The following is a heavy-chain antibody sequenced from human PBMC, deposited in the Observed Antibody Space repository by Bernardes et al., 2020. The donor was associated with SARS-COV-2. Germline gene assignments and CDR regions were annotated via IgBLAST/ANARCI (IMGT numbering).Heavy chain of an antibody. D-gene: IGHD6-13*01. V-gene: IGHV3-33*08. CDR3: ARVVIADPYGMDV. CDR2: IWYDGSNK. Sequence: GGSLRLSCAASGFTFSSYGMHWVRQAPGKGLEWVAVIWYDGSNKYYADSVKGRFTISRDNSKNTLYLQMNSLRAEDTAVYYCARVVIADPYGMDVWGQGTTVTVSS. CDR1: GFTFSSYG. J-gene: IGHJ6*02.